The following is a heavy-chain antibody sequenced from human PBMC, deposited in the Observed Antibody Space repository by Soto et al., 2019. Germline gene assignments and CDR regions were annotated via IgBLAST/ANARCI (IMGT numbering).Heavy chain of an antibody. Sequence: GGSLRLSCAASGFTFSSYGMHWVRQAPGKGLEWVAVISYDGSNKYYADSVKGRFTISRDNSKNTLYLQMNSLRAEDTAVYYCAKDRRRGYSSSSGEYYYYYGMDVWGQGTTVTVSS. V-gene: IGHV3-30*18. CDR1: GFTFSSYG. CDR3: AKDRRRGYSSSSGEYYYYYGMDV. CDR2: ISYDGSNK. J-gene: IGHJ6*02. D-gene: IGHD6-6*01.